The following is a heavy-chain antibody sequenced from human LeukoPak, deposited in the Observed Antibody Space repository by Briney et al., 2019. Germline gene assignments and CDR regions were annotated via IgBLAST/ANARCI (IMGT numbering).Heavy chain of an antibody. D-gene: IGHD4/OR15-4a*01. CDR1: GYTFSTYW. V-gene: IGHV3-74*01. J-gene: IGHJ4*02. CDR2: INEGGSST. Sequence: QSGGSLRLSCAASGYTFSTYWMHWVRQVRGKGLVWVSRINEGGSSTSYAESVWGRFTTSRDNAKTTLYLQMNSLRAEDTAVYYCTRDTFGARDSWGQGTLVTVSS. CDR3: TRDTFGARDS.